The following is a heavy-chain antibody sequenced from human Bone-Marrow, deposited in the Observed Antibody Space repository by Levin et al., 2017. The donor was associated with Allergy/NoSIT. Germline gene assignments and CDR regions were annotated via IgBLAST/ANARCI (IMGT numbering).Heavy chain of an antibody. Sequence: TSETLSLTCTVSGGSISSGDYYWSWIRQPPGKGLEWIGYIYYSGSTYYNPSLRSRVTISVDTSKNQFSLNLSSVTAADTAVYYCARDRRAITTNSGGFDIWGQGTMVTVSS. CDR1: GGSISSGDYY. CDR2: IYYSGST. J-gene: IGHJ3*02. V-gene: IGHV4-30-4*01. CDR3: ARDRRAITTNSGGFDI. D-gene: IGHD3-22*01.